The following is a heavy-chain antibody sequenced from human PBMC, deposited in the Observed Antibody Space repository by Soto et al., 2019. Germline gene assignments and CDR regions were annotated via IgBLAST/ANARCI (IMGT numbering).Heavy chain of an antibody. CDR2: NNNRADT. J-gene: IGHJ5*02. CDR1: EASIDNNGYS. V-gene: IGHV4-31*02. D-gene: IGHD6-19*01. Sequence: QTLARTCGVSEASIDNNGYSWTLIRQHPGKGLEWIGTNNNRADTYYNPSLKSRLTISLDTSQNHFSLRLNAVTAADTAIYYCARGGSGWKALNWFDPWGQGIMVTVSS. CDR3: ARGGSGWKALNWFDP.